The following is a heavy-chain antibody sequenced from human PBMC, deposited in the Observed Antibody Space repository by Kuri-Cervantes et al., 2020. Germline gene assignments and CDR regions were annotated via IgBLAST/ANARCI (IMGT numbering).Heavy chain of an antibody. D-gene: IGHD6-19*01. CDR2: ISSSSSTI. CDR1: GFTFSSYS. V-gene: IGHV3-48*04. J-gene: IGHJ4*02. Sequence: GESLKISCAASGFTFSSYSMNWVRQAPGKGLEWVSYISSSSSTIYYADSVKGRFTISRDNAKNSLYLQMNSLRAEDTAVYFCASGSGWLTPYWGQGTLVTVSS. CDR3: ASGSGWLTPY.